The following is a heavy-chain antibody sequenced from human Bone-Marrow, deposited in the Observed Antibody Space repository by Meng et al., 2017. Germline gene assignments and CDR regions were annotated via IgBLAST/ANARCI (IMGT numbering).Heavy chain of an antibody. CDR3: ARETISGIVVVPAAITS. CDR2: IKSGVYT. Sequence: QVQVQQWGAGLLKPSETPSLTCAVYGGSLNNYFWSWIRQPPGKGLEWIGEIKSGVYTNYNPSLKSRVTISVDTSKNQFSLKLSSVTAADTAVYYCARETISGIVVVPAAITSWGQGTLVTVSS. D-gene: IGHD2-2*01. J-gene: IGHJ4*02. CDR1: GGSLNNYF. V-gene: IGHV4-34*01.